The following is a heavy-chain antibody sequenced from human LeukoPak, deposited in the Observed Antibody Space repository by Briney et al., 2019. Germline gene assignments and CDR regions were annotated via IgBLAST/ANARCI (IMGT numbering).Heavy chain of an antibody. CDR2: IRSKAYSGTT. CDR1: GFTFGDYA. D-gene: IGHD2-21*02. V-gene: IGHV3-49*04. Sequence: PGRSLRLSCTASGFTFGDYAMSWVRQAPGKGLEWVGFIRSKAYSGTTEYAASVKGRFTISRDDSKSIAYLQMNSLKTEDTAVYYCTRSFCVDCYPLDYWGQGTLFTVSS. CDR3: TRSFCVDCYPLDY. J-gene: IGHJ4*02.